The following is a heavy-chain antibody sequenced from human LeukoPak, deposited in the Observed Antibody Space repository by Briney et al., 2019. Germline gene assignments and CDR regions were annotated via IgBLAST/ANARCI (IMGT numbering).Heavy chain of an antibody. J-gene: IGHJ4*02. CDR3: AGFGPLSTWIQLVPFEY. Sequence: ASVKVSCKASGYTFTSYDINWVRQATGQGLEWMGWMNPNSGNTGYAQKFQDRVTMTRNTSISTAYMELSSLRSEDTAVYYCAGFGPLSTWIQLVPFEYWGQGTLVTVSS. CDR2: MNPNSGNT. D-gene: IGHD5-18*01. V-gene: IGHV1-8*01. CDR1: GYTFTSYD.